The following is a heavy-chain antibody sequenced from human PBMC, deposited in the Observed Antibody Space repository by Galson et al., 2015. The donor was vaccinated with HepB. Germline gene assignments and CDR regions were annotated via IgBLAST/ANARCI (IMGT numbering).Heavy chain of an antibody. CDR1: GFTFSSYG. J-gene: IGHJ4*02. CDR2: ISYDGSNK. CDR3: AKGWGSGYPLFDY. Sequence: SLRLSCAASGFTFSSYGMHWVRQAPGKGLEWVAVISYDGSNKYYADSVKGRFTISRDNSKNTLYLQMNSLRAEDTAVYYCAKGWGSGYPLFDYWGQGTLVTVSS. V-gene: IGHV3-30*18. D-gene: IGHD5-12*01.